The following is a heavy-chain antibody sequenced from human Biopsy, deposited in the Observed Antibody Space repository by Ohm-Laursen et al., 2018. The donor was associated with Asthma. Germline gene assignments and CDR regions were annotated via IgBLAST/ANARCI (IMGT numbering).Heavy chain of an antibody. CDR2: INPSGGST. CDR1: GYTFTSYY. Sequence: GASVKVSCKASGYTFTSYYMHWVRQAPGQGLEWMGIINPSGGSTSYAQKFQGRVTMTRDTSTSTVYMELSSLRSEDTAVYYCARDPHNSYLASLRTKFNYYYYGMDVWGQGTTATVSS. V-gene: IGHV1-46*01. J-gene: IGHJ6*02. D-gene: IGHD1-7*01. CDR3: ARDPHNSYLASLRTKFNYYYYGMDV.